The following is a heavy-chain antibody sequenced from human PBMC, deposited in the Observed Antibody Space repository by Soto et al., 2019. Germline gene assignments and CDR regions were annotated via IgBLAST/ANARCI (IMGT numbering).Heavy chain of an antibody. CDR2: ISAYNGNT. CDR1: GYTFTSYG. V-gene: IGHV1-18*01. Sequence: ASVKVSCKASGYTFTSYGISWVRQAPGQGLEWMGWISAYNGNTNYAQKLQGRVTMTTDTSTSTAYMELRSLRSDDTAVYYCAREGVYGSGTRERKKTLKSYYYYGMDVWGQGTTVTVSS. D-gene: IGHD3-10*01. J-gene: IGHJ6*02. CDR3: AREGVYGSGTRERKKTLKSYYYYGMDV.